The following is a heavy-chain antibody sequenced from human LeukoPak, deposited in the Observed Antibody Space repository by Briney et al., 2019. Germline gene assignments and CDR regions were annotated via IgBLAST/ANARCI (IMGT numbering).Heavy chain of an antibody. J-gene: IGHJ5*02. CDR3: ARHNTYCSSTSRYVGNWFDP. V-gene: IGHV4-34*01. Sequence: SETLSLTCAVYGGSFSGYYWSWIRQPPGKGLEWIGEINHSGSTNYNPSLKSRVTISVDTSKNQFSLKLSSVTAADTAVYYCARHNTYCSSTSRYVGNWFDPWGQGTLVTVSS. CDR1: GGSFSGYY. D-gene: IGHD2-2*01. CDR2: INHSGST.